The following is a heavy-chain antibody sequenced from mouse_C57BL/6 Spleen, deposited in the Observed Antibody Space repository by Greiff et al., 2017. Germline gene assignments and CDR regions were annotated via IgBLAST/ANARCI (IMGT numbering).Heavy chain of an antibody. V-gene: IGHV1-5*01. CDR1: GYTFTSYW. CDR3: TPGYDDYDDPYFDY. CDR2: IYPGNSDT. J-gene: IGHJ2*01. Sequence: EVQLQQSGTVLARPGASVKMSCKTSGYTFTSYWMHWVKQRPGQGLEWIGAIYPGNSDTSYNQKFKGKAKLTAVTSASTAYMELSSLTNEDSAVYYCTPGYDDYDDPYFDYWGQGTTLTVSS. D-gene: IGHD2-4*01.